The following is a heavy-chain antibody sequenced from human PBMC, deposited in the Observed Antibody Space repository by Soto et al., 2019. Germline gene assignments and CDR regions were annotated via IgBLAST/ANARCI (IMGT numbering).Heavy chain of an antibody. CDR2: IYGSDSDT. CDR1: GYRFSNYW. V-gene: IGHV5-51*01. CDR3: ARHVDYYYTMDV. J-gene: IGHJ6*02. D-gene: IGHD2-15*01. Sequence: PGESLKISCKGSGYRFSNYWIGWVRQKPGKGLEWMGIIYGSDSDTRYSPSLQGQVTVSADKSTNTAYLQWSSLKASDTAIYYCARHVDYYYTMDVCGQGTTGTVS.